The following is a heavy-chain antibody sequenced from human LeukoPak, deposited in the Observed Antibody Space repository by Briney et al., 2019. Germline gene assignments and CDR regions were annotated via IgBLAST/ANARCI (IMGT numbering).Heavy chain of an antibody. CDR1: GGSFSGYY. Sequence: SENLSLTCAVYGGSFSGYYWSWIRQPPGKGLEWIGEINHSGSTNYNPSLKSRVTISVDTSKNQFSLKLSSVTAADTAVYYCARVPRSSWYMGVDYWGQGTLVTVSS. CDR3: ARVPRSSWYMGVDY. V-gene: IGHV4-34*01. CDR2: INHSGST. D-gene: IGHD6-13*01. J-gene: IGHJ4*02.